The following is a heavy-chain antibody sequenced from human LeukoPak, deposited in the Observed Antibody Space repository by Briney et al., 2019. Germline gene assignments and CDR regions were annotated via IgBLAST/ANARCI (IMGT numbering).Heavy chain of an antibody. CDR3: ARVSYDILTGLYYFDY. CDR2: ISYDGSNK. D-gene: IGHD3-9*01. J-gene: IGHJ4*02. CDR1: GFTFSSYA. Sequence: PGGSLRLPCAASGFTFSSYAMHWVRQAPGKGPEWVAVISYDGSNKYYADSVKGRFTISRDNSKNTLYLQMNSLRAEDTAVYYCARVSYDILTGLYYFDYWGQGTLVTVSS. V-gene: IGHV3-30*04.